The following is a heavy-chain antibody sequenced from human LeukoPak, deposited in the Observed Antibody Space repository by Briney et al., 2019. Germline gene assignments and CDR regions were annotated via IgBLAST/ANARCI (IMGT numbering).Heavy chain of an antibody. CDR3: ASSIIRVDDLSPVDY. CDR2: IFHGGST. CDR1: GGSISSSHW. Sequence: SETLSLTCGVSGGSISSSHWWSWVRQSPGQGLEWIGEIFHGGSTNYNPSLKNRVTISIDKSKNQFSLKLTSVTAADTAVYHCASSIIRVDDLSPVDYWGRGTLVTVSS. D-gene: IGHD3-16*02. J-gene: IGHJ4*02. V-gene: IGHV4-4*02.